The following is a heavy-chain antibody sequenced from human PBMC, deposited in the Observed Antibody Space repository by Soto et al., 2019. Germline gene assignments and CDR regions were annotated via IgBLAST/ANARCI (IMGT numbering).Heavy chain of an antibody. D-gene: IGHD2-15*01. Sequence: SVKVSCKASGGTFSSYAISWVRQAPGQGLEWMGGIIPIFGTANYAQKFQGRVTITADEYTSTAYMELSSLRSEDTAVYYCARAGTRYCSGGSCHLGPDYWGQGTLVNVSS. CDR3: ARAGTRYCSGGSCHLGPDY. CDR1: GGTFSSYA. V-gene: IGHV1-69*13. CDR2: IIPIFGTA. J-gene: IGHJ4*02.